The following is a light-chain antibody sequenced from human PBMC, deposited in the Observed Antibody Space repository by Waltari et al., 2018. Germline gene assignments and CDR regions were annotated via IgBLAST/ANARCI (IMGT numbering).Light chain of an antibody. J-gene: IGKJ2*01. Sequence: EILMTQSPATLSVSPGERATLSCMASQSISRNLAWYQQKPGQAPRLLIYGASTRAIGIPARFSGSGSGTEFTLTISSLQSEDFAVYYCQQYNNWRTFGQGTKLEIK. CDR3: QQYNNWRT. CDR2: GAS. V-gene: IGKV3-15*01. CDR1: QSISRN.